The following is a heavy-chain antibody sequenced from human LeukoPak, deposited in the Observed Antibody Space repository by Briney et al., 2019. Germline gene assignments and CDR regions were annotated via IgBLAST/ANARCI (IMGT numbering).Heavy chain of an antibody. CDR2: VDPDDSDT. D-gene: IGHD4-23*01. V-gene: IGHV5-51*01. Sequence: GESLKISCKGSGYSFTSHWIGWVRQMPGKGLEWMGIVDPDDSDTIYSPSFQGQVTISADESITTAYLQWSSLKASDTAMYYCARHTTVGGSLRFDYWGQGTLVSVSS. J-gene: IGHJ4*02. CDR1: GYSFTSHW. CDR3: ARHTTVGGSLRFDY.